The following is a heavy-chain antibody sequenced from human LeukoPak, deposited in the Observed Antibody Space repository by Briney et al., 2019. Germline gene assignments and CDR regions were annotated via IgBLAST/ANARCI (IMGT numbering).Heavy chain of an antibody. D-gene: IGHD2-15*01. CDR1: GYTFTSYY. Sequence: ASVKVSCKASGYTFTSYYMHWVRQAPGQGLEWMGIINPSGGNTSYAQKFQGRVTMTRDTSTSTVYMELSSLRSEDTAVYYCARDVSDCSGGSCYSYFDYWGQGTLVIVSS. CDR3: ARDVSDCSGGSCYSYFDY. CDR2: INPSGGNT. V-gene: IGHV1-46*01. J-gene: IGHJ4*02.